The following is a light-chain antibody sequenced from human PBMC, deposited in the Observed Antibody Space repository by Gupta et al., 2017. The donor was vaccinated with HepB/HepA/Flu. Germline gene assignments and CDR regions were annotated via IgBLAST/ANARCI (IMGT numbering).Light chain of an antibody. CDR3: QQTFTLPWT. CDR2: YTS. CDR1: QSIGTS. J-gene: IGKJ1*01. V-gene: IGKV6-21*01. Sequence: DIVLTQSPDFQSVTPKEKVTITCRATQSIGTSLHWYQQKPRQSPKLLIKYTSQSFSGVPSRFSGSGSGTEFTLTIKSLEAEDAATYFCQQTFTLPWTFGQGTKVEIK.